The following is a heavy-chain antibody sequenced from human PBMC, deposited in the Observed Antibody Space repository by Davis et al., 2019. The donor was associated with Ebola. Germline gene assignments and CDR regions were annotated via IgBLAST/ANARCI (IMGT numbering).Heavy chain of an antibody. CDR1: GFTFSSYA. V-gene: IGHV3-23*01. Sequence: PGGSLRLSCAASGFTFSSYAMSWVRQAPGKGLEWVSAISGSGGSTYYADSVKGRFTISRDNAKNSLYLQMNSLRAEDTAVYYCARDGIAAAGLLFDYWGQGTLVTVSS. CDR2: ISGSGGST. D-gene: IGHD6-13*01. CDR3: ARDGIAAAGLLFDY. J-gene: IGHJ4*02.